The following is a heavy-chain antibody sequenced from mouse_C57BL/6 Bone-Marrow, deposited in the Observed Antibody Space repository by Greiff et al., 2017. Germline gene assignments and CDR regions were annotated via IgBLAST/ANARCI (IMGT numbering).Heavy chain of an antibody. J-gene: IGHJ3*01. CDR1: GFNIKDDY. CDR3: TRIAY. V-gene: IGHV14-4*01. Sequence: VQLKQSGAELVRPGASVKFSCTASGFNIKDDYMHWVMQRPEQGLEWIGWIDPENGDTEYASKFQGKATITVDTSTNTAYLQLSSLTSEDTAVYYCTRIAYWGQGTLVTVSA. CDR2: IDPENGDT.